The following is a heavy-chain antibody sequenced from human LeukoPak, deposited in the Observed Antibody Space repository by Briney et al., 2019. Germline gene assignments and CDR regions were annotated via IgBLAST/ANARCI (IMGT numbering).Heavy chain of an antibody. V-gene: IGHV4-61*02. Sequence: RPSQTLSLTCTVSGGSISSGSYYWSWIRQPAGKGLEWIGRIYTSGSTNYNPSLKSRVTISVDTSKNQFSLKLSSVTAADTAVYYCARVRFGELHDAFDIWGQGTMVTVSS. J-gene: IGHJ3*02. CDR3: ARVRFGELHDAFDI. CDR2: IYTSGST. CDR1: GGSISSGSYY. D-gene: IGHD3-10*01.